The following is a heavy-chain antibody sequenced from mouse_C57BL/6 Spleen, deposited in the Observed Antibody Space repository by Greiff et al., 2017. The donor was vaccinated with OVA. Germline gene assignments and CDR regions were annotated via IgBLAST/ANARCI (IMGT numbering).Heavy chain of an antibody. CDR2: IYPGDGDT. Sequence: VNLVESGAELVKPGASVKISCKASGYAFSSYWMNWVKQRPGKGLEWIGQIYPGDGDTNYNGKFKGKATLTADKSSSTAYMQLSSLTSEDSAVYFCARGNWDGYFDVWGTGTTVTVSS. V-gene: IGHV1-80*01. J-gene: IGHJ1*03. CDR3: ARGNWDGYFDV. D-gene: IGHD4-1*01. CDR1: GYAFSSYW.